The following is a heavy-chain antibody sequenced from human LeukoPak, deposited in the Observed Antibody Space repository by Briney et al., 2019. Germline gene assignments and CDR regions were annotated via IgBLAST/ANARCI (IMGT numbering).Heavy chain of an antibody. J-gene: IGHJ4*02. D-gene: IGHD7-27*01. CDR3: ARARTGEFDY. CDR2: INHSGST. Sequence: SEALSLTCAVYGGSFSGYYRSWIRQPPGKGLEWIGEINHSGSTNYNPSLKSRVTISVDTSKNQFSLKLSSVTAADTAVYYCARARTGEFDYWGQGTLVTVSS. CDR1: GGSFSGYY. V-gene: IGHV4-34*01.